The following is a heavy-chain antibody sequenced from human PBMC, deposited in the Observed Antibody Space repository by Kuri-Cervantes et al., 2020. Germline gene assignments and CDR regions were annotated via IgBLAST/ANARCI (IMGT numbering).Heavy chain of an antibody. V-gene: IGHV1-46*01. CDR3: ARDGVQLWLRGNWFDP. Sequence: GGSLRLSCKASGYTFTSYYMHWVRQAPGQGLEWMGIINPSSGSTSYAQKFQGRFTMTRDTSTSTVYMELSSLRSEDTAVYYCARDGVQLWLRGNWFDPWGQGTLVTVSS. CDR1: GYTFTSYY. D-gene: IGHD5-18*01. J-gene: IGHJ5*02. CDR2: INPSSGST.